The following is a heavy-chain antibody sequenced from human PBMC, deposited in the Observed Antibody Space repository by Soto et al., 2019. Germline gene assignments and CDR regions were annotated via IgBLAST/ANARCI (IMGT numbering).Heavy chain of an antibody. CDR1: GYSFTSYW. Sequence: GESLKISCKGSGYSFTSYWIGWVRQMPGKGLEWMGIIYPGDSDTRYSPSFQGQVTISADKSISTAYLQWSSLKASDTAMYYCARLPGVRFLEWFDAFDIWGQGTMVTVSS. D-gene: IGHD3-3*01. J-gene: IGHJ3*02. V-gene: IGHV5-51*01. CDR3: ARLPGVRFLEWFDAFDI. CDR2: IYPGDSDT.